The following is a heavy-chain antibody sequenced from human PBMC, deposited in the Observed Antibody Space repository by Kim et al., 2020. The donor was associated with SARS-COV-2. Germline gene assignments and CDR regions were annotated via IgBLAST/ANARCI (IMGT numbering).Heavy chain of an antibody. V-gene: IGHV4-4*02. Sequence: SETLSLTCIVSGGSISTSDLWSCVLQPPGQGLEWIGGIRHGGSTSYNPSSKSRGTISLDDSKNQFSVILISVIAAATAAYYCSRCLVMTWSFCFDPWGPG. CDR2: IRHGGST. J-gene: IGHJ5*02. D-gene: IGHD2-21*02. CDR1: GGSISTSDL. CDR3: SRCLVMTWSFCFDP.